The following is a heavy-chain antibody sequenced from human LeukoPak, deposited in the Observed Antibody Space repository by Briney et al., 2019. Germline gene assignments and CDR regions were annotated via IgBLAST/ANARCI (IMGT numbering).Heavy chain of an antibody. V-gene: IGHV3-21*01. CDR2: ISSSSSYI. CDR1: GFTFSSYS. CDR3: TVPAAPYYYYMDV. D-gene: IGHD2-2*01. Sequence: GGSLTLSCAASGFTFSSYSMNWLRQAPGKGLEGVSSISSSSSYIYYADSVKGRFTISRDNAKNSLYLQMNSLRAEDTAVYYCTVPAAPYYYYMDVWGKGTTVTVSS. J-gene: IGHJ6*03.